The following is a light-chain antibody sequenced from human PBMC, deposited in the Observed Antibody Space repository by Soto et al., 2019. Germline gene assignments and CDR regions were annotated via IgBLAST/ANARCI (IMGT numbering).Light chain of an antibody. V-gene: IGKV3-15*01. J-gene: IGKJ1*01. CDR1: QSVSSN. CDR3: QQYNNWPTWT. Sequence: ELVVTQSPATLSVSPGERATLSCMASQSVSSNLAWYQQKPGQAPRLLIYGASTRATGIPARFSGSGSGTEFILTISSLQSEDFSVYYCQQYNNWPTWTFGQGTKVDIK. CDR2: GAS.